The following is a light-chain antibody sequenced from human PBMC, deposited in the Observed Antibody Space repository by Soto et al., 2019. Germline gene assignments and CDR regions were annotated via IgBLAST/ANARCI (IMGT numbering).Light chain of an antibody. CDR3: CSTTGSNNPYV. CDR1: SSDVGGSNY. CDR2: EVS. J-gene: IGLJ1*01. Sequence: QSALTQPPSASGSPGQSVTISCTGTSSDVGGSNYVSWYQQHPGKAPKVIIYEVSKRPSGVPDRFSGSQSGNTASLTVSGLQAEDEADYYCCSTTGSNNPYVFGTGTKLTVL. V-gene: IGLV2-8*01.